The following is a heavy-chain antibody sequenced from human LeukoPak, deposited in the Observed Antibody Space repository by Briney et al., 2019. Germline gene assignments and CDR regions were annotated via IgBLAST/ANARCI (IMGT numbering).Heavy chain of an antibody. CDR2: IIPIFGTA. V-gene: IGHV1-69*05. J-gene: IGHJ3*02. Sequence: ASVKVSCKASGGTFSSYAISWVRQAPGQGLEWMGGIIPIFGTANYAQKFQGRVTITTDESTSTAYMELSSLRSEDTAVYYCARAYSSSWYRIDAFDIWGQGTIVTVSS. CDR1: GGTFSSYA. CDR3: ARAYSSSWYRIDAFDI. D-gene: IGHD6-13*01.